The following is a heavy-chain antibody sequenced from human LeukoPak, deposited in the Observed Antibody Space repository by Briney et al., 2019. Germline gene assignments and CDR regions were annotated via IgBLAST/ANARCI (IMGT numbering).Heavy chain of an antibody. CDR2: MNPNSGNT. Sequence: GASVKVSCKASGYTFTTYDINWVRQATGQGLEWMVWMNPNSGNTGYAQKFQGRVTMTRNTSISTAYMELSSLRSEDTAVYYCARGPNKSDGGNSGSAWFDPWGQGTLVTVSS. CDR3: ARGPNKSDGGNSGSAWFDP. J-gene: IGHJ5*02. V-gene: IGHV1-8*01. CDR1: GYTFTTYD. D-gene: IGHD4-23*01.